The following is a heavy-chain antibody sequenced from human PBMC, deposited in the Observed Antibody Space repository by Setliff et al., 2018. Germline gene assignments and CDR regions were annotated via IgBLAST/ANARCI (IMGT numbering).Heavy chain of an antibody. J-gene: IGHJ6*02. D-gene: IGHD5-12*01. CDR1: GYTFTSYA. CDR3: ARDPASSGYDTYYYYYYGMDV. V-gene: IGHV1-3*01. CDR2: INAGNGNT. Sequence: GASVKVSCKASGYTFTSYAMHWVRQAPGQRLEWMGWINAGNGNTKYSQKFQGRVTITRDTSASTAYMELSSLRSEDTAVYYCARDPASSGYDTYYYYYYGMDVWGQGTTVTV.